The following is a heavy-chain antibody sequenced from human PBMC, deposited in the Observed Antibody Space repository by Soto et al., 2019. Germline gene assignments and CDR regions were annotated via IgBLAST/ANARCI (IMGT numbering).Heavy chain of an antibody. CDR1: GFTFSSYW. Sequence: EVQLVESGGNLVQPGGSLRLSCAASGFTFSSYWMHWVRQAPGKGLVWVSRINTDGSSTSYVDSVKGRSTISRDNAKNTLYLQVNSLSVEDTAVYYCARRGQEGPGLAHWGQGTLVTVSS. CDR3: ARRGQEGPGLAH. CDR2: INTDGSST. J-gene: IGHJ5*02. V-gene: IGHV3-74*01.